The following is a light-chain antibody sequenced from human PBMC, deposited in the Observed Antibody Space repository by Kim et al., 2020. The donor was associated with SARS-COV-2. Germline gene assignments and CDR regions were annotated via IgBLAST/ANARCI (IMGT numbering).Light chain of an antibody. CDR1: KLGDNY. J-gene: IGLJ2*01. V-gene: IGLV3-1*01. CDR2: RDS. CDR3: QAWDSSTAWL. Sequence: SPGETTRSTCSGDKLGDNYACWYQQKTGQSPVLVINRDSKRTSGIPDRFSGSNSENTATLTIRGTRAMDEADDYCQAWDSSTAWLFGGGTQLTVL.